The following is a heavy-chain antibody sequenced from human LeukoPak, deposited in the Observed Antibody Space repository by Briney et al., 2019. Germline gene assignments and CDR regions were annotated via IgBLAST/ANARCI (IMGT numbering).Heavy chain of an antibody. J-gene: IGHJ4*02. V-gene: IGHV4-4*07. Sequence: SETLSLTCTVSGGSISSYYWSWIRQPAGKGLERIGRIYTSGSTNYNPSLKSRVTMSVDTSKNQFSLKLSSVTAADTAVYYCARGQRYYYDSSGYYYYFDYWGQGTLVTVSS. D-gene: IGHD3-22*01. CDR1: GGSISSYY. CDR2: IYTSGST. CDR3: ARGQRYYYDSSGYYYYFDY.